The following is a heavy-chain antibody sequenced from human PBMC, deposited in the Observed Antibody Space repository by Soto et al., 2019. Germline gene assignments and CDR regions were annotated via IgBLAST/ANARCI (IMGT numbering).Heavy chain of an antibody. J-gene: IGHJ4*02. D-gene: IGHD5-12*01. CDR1: GYTFTGYY. CDR2: INPNSGAT. V-gene: IGHV1-2*02. Sequence: ASVKVSCKASGYTFTGYYMFWVRQAPGQGLEWMGWINPNSGATNYAQKFQGRVTMVTDTSISTGYMELRRLRSDDTAFYYCARGGRIGSGFEEGLDYWGQGTLVTVSS. CDR3: ARGGRIGSGFEEGLDY.